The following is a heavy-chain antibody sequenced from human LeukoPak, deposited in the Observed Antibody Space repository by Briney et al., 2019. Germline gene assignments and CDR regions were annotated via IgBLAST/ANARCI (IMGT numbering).Heavy chain of an antibody. Sequence: GGSLRLSCAASGFTFSSYAMSWVRQAPGKGLEWVSAISGSGGSTYYADSVKGRFTISRDNSKNTLYLQMSSLRAGDTAVYYCARLSKEYYDFWSGYSDPYYYMDVWGKGTTVTVSS. CDR1: GFTFSSYA. CDR3: ARLSKEYYDFWSGYSDPYYYMDV. V-gene: IGHV3-23*01. CDR2: ISGSGGST. D-gene: IGHD3-3*01. J-gene: IGHJ6*03.